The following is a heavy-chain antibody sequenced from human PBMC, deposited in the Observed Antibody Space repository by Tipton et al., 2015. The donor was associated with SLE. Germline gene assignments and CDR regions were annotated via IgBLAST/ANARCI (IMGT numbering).Heavy chain of an antibody. Sequence: TLSLTCAVYGGSFSGYYWSWIRQPPGKGLEWIGEINHSGSTNYNPSLKSRVTISVDTSKNQFSLKLSSVTAADTAVYYCARGGRSYNILTGYPRPFDYWGLGTVGTVSS. CDR1: GGSFSGYY. CDR3: ARGGRSYNILTGYPRPFDY. V-gene: IGHV4-34*01. CDR2: INHSGST. D-gene: IGHD3-9*01. J-gene: IGHJ4*01.